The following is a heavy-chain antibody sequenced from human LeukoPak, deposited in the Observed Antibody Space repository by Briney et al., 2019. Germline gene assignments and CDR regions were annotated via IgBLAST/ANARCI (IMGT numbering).Heavy chain of an antibody. CDR2: IYYRGST. CDR1: GGSISSYY. D-gene: IGHD2-15*01. Sequence: SETLSLTCTVSGGSISSYYWSWIREPPGKGLEWIGYIYYRGSTNYNPSLMSRVTISVDTSKNQFSLKLSSVTAADTAVYYCARDRVVVAATQEYYYYYMDVWGKGTTVTVSS. J-gene: IGHJ6*03. CDR3: ARDRVVVAATQEYYYYYMDV. V-gene: IGHV4-59*01.